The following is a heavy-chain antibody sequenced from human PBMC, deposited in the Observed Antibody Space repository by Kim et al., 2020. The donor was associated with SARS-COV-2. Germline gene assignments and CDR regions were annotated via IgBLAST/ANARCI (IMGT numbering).Heavy chain of an antibody. J-gene: IGHJ6*03. D-gene: IGHD4-17*01. V-gene: IGHV4-34*01. CDR2: INHSGST. CDR3: ARWRSVTTFYYYYMDV. Sequence: SETLSLTCAVYGGSFSGYYWSWIRQPPGKGLEWIGEINHSGSTNYNPSLKSRVTISVDTSKNQSSLKLSSVTAADTAVYYCARWRSVTTFYYYYMDVWGKGTTVTVSS. CDR1: GGSFSGYY.